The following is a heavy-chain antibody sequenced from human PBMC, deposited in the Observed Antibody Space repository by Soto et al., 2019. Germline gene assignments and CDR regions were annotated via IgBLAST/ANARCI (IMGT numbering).Heavy chain of an antibody. CDR2: VTVTGGST. J-gene: IGHJ5*02. Sequence: GGSLRLSCAASAISFNTYGVTWGRQAPGKGLEWVSTVTVTGGSTYYADSVKGRFTISRDRSNYTVSLLLNSLRVEDTAIYYCAGQRSPEGWFDPWGQGTLVTVPS. V-gene: IGHV3-23*01. CDR1: AISFNTYG. CDR3: AGQRSPEGWFDP. D-gene: IGHD3-10*01.